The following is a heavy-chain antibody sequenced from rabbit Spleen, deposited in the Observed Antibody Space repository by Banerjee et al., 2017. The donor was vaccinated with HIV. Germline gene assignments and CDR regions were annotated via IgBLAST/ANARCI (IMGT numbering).Heavy chain of an antibody. J-gene: IGHJ6*01. V-gene: IGHV1S45*01. CDR2: INTVTGKT. CDR3: ARDAGTSFSTYGMDL. CDR1: GVSFSDKDV. D-gene: IGHD8-1*01. Sequence: QEQLEESGGDLVKPEGSLTLTCKASGVSFSDKDVMCWVRQAPGKGLEWIACINTVTGKTVYASWAKGRFIMSRTSSTTVTLQMTSLTAADTATYFCARDAGTSFSTYGMDLWGQGTLVTVS.